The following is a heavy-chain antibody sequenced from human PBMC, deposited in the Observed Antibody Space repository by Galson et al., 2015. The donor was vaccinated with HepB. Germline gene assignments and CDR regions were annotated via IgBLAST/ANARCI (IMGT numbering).Heavy chain of an antibody. J-gene: IGHJ5*02. Sequence: SVKVSCKASGYTFTSYAMNWVRQAPGQGLEWMGWINTNTGNPTYAQGFTGRFVFSLDTSVSTAYLQISSLKAEDTAVYYCARDLDHPSDYYGSGSYHNWFDPWGQGTLVTVSS. D-gene: IGHD3-10*01. CDR3: ARDLDHPSDYYGSGSYHNWFDP. CDR2: INTNTGNP. V-gene: IGHV7-4-1*02. CDR1: GYTFTSYA.